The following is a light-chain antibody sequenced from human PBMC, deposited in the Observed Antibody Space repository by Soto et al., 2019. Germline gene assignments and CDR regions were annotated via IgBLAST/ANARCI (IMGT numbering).Light chain of an antibody. Sequence: VMTQSPGTLSVSPGESASLSCRASQSVSGNLAWYQQTPGQAPRLLIHGASTRATGIPARFSGSGSGTEFSLTISSLQSEDFATYYCLQHNTYPYTFGQGTKLEIK. CDR1: QSVSGN. CDR3: LQHNTYPYT. CDR2: GAS. J-gene: IGKJ2*01. V-gene: IGKV3-15*01.